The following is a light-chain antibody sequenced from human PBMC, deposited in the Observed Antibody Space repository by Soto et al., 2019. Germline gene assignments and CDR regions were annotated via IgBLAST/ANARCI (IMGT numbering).Light chain of an antibody. J-gene: IGKJ1*01. CDR1: QAISNY. Sequence: DIQMTQSPSSLSASVGDSVTITCRASQAISNYLGWYQQKPGKAPKLLIYAASTLQSGVPSRFSGSGSGTDFTLTISCLQSEDFATYYCQQYYSYPRTFGQGTKVDIK. CDR2: AAS. V-gene: IGKV1-16*01. CDR3: QQYYSYPRT.